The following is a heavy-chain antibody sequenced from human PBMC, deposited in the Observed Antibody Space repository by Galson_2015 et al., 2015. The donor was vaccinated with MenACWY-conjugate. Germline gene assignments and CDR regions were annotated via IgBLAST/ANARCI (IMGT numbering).Heavy chain of an antibody. V-gene: IGHV3-74*01. CDR2: IKADGSFS. Sequence: SLRLSCAASGFSFNNYWIHWVRQPPGKGLEWISYIKADGSFSNYADSMKGRFTISTDNAKNMVYLQMDGLGDEDTAVYFCARDNNWSFDSWGQGTLVTVSS. CDR1: GFSFNNYW. CDR3: ARDNNWSFDS. J-gene: IGHJ4*02. D-gene: IGHD1-1*01.